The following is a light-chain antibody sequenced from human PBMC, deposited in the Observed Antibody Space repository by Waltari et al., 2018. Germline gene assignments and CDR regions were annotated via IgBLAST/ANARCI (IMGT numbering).Light chain of an antibody. V-gene: IGLV2-11*01. CDR2: EVI. J-gene: IGLJ2*01. Sequence: HRHPSKAPKLMIYEVIKRPSGVPDRCSGSKSGNTASLTISGLQAEDEADYYCCSYAGSYTPYVVFGGGTKLTVL. CDR3: CSYAGSYTPYVV.